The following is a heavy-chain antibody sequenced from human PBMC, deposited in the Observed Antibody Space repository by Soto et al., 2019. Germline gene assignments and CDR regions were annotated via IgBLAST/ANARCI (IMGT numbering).Heavy chain of an antibody. Sequence: GGSLRLSCAASGFTFSNYWMSWVRQAPGKGLEWVANIQEDGSNTYYVDSVEGRFTISRDNAANSLYLQMNGLRAEDTAAYYCARLRSGYYFDCWGQGSLVTVSS. V-gene: IGHV3-7*05. CDR2: IQEDGSNT. J-gene: IGHJ4*02. CDR1: GFTFSNYW. CDR3: ARLRSGYYFDC. D-gene: IGHD3-3*01.